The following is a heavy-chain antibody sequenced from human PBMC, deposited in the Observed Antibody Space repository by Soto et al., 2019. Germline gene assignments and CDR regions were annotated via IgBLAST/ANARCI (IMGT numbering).Heavy chain of an antibody. CDR1: GFTFSSYG. Sequence: QVQLVESGGGVVQPGRSLRLSCAASGFTFSSYGMHWVRQAPGKGLEWVAVISYDGSNKYYADSVKCRFTISRDNSNNTLYLQMNSLRAEDTAVYYCAKDSRRIAVAGGWFDPWGQGTLVTVSS. J-gene: IGHJ5*02. V-gene: IGHV3-30*18. CDR2: ISYDGSNK. CDR3: AKDSRRIAVAGGWFDP. D-gene: IGHD6-19*01.